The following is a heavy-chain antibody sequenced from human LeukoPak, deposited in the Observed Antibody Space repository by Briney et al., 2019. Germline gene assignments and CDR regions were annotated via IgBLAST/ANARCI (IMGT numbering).Heavy chain of an antibody. Sequence: SETLSLTCAVYGGSFSGDYWSWIRQPPGKGLEWIGEINHSGSTNYNPSLKSRVTISVDTSKNQFSLKLSSVTAADTAVYYCAREPTYYYGSGRRFDPGGQGTLVTVSS. D-gene: IGHD3-10*01. V-gene: IGHV4-34*01. CDR2: INHSGST. J-gene: IGHJ5*02. CDR3: AREPTYYYGSGRRFDP. CDR1: GGSFSGDY.